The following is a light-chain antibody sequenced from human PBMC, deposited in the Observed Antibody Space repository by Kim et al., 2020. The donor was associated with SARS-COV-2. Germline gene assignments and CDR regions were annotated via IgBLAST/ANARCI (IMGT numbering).Light chain of an antibody. CDR1: KLGDKY. V-gene: IGLV3-1*01. CDR2: QDI. Sequence: SYELTQPPSVSVSPGQTASITCSGDKLGDKYACWYQQKPGQSPVLVIYQDIKRPSGIPERFSGSNSGNTATLTISGTQAMDEADYYCQAWDSSTFYVFGTGTKVTVL. CDR3: QAWDSSTFYV. J-gene: IGLJ1*01.